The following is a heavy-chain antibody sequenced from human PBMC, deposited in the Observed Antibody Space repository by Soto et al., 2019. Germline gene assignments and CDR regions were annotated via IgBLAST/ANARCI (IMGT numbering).Heavy chain of an antibody. V-gene: IGHV1-69*08. Sequence: QVQLVQSGAEVKKPGSSVKVSCKASGGTFSSYTISWVRQAPGQGLEWMGRIIPILGIANYAQKFQGRGTITPDKSTSTAYMELSSLRSEDTAVYYCARDTDTVTDAFDIWGQGTMVTVSS. CDR2: IIPILGIA. D-gene: IGHD4-17*01. CDR3: ARDTDTVTDAFDI. CDR1: GGTFSSYT. J-gene: IGHJ3*02.